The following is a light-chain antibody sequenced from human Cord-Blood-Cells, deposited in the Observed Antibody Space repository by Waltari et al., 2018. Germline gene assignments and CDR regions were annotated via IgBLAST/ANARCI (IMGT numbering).Light chain of an antibody. CDR1: SSDVGGYNY. CDR2: DVS. CDR3: ISYTSSSTLNYV. V-gene: IGLV2-14*03. Sequence: SAPPQPASVSGSPGQSITLSCTGTSSDVGGYNYVPWYQQHPGKPPKRMISDVSNRAAGDSNRVPGSNSGNTASLTTAGLQAGDAADYYCISYTSSSTLNYVFGTGTKVTVL. J-gene: IGLJ1*01.